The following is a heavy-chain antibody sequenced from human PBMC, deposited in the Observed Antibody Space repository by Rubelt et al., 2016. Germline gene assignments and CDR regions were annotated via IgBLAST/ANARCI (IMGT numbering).Heavy chain of an antibody. CDR1: GGSFSCYY. Sequence: QVQLQQWGAGLLQPSETLSLTCAVYGGSFSCYYWSWIRQPPGKGLEWVGEINHSGSTNYNPSLKSRVTISVDTSKNQFSRKRGSVTAADTAVYYCATPRYCSSTSCYREHHAFDIWGQGTMVTVSS. J-gene: IGHJ3*02. V-gene: IGHV4-34*01. CDR3: ATPRYCSSTSCYREHHAFDI. D-gene: IGHD2-2*01. CDR2: INHSGST.